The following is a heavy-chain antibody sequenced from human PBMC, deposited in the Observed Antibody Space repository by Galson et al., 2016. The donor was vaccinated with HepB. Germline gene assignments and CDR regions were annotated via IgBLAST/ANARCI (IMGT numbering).Heavy chain of an antibody. V-gene: IGHV3-23*01. Sequence: SLRLSCAVSGLTFWSSAMTWVRQAPGKGLEWVSTISGFGGETLYTDSVKGRFTISRDNSNNTLYLQMNGLRAEDTAVYYCAKERLVRRIFDHWGQGTLLTVSS. J-gene: IGHJ4*02. CDR2: ISGFGGET. CDR1: GLTFWSSA. D-gene: IGHD1-1*01. CDR3: AKERLVRRIFDH.